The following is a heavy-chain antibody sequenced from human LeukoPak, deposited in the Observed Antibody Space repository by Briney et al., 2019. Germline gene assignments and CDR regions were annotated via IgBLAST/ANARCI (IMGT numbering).Heavy chain of an antibody. CDR1: GGSISSHY. CDR3: ASSITMVRGVSDGGFDY. CDR2: IYYSGST. D-gene: IGHD3-10*01. Sequence: SETLSLTCTVSGGSISSHYWSWIRQPPGKGLEWIGYIYYSGSTNYNPSLKSRVTISVDTSKNQFSLKLSSVTAADTAVYYCASSITMVRGVSDGGFDYWGQGTLVTVSS. V-gene: IGHV4-59*11. J-gene: IGHJ4*02.